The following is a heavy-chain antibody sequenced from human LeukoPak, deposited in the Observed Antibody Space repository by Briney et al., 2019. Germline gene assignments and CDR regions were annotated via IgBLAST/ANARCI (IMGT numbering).Heavy chain of an antibody. V-gene: IGHV3-53*01. CDR1: GFTVSSNY. CDR2: IYSGGNT. J-gene: IGHJ5*02. Sequence: GGSLRLSCAASGFTVSSNYISWVRQAPGKGLEWVSVIYSGGNTYYADSVKGRFTISSDDSKNTLYLQMNSLRAEDTAVYYCAKTIVGVTNWFDPWGQGTLVTVSS. D-gene: IGHD1-26*01. CDR3: AKTIVGVTNWFDP.